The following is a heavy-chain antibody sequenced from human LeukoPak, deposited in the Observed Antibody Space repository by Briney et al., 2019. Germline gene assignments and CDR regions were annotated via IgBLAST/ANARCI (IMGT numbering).Heavy chain of an antibody. J-gene: IGHJ4*02. Sequence: GGSLRLSCAASGFSFSTYWMSWVRQTPEKVLEFVANIDQGGSVRNYMDSLKGRCTISRDNAKKSLYLEINSLRADDTAVYYCARDPESSSFDLWGRGALVTVSS. CDR3: ARDPESSSFDL. CDR1: GFSFSTYW. V-gene: IGHV3-7*01. CDR2: IDQGGSVR. D-gene: IGHD6-13*01.